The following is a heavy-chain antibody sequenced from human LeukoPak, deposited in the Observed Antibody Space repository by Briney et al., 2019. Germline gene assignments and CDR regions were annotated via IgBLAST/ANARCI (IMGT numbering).Heavy chain of an antibody. CDR3: ARSLEGGLLMDV. Sequence: SQTLSLTCAISGDSVSRNSATWNWIRQSPSRGLEWLGRTYYRSKWHFDYEVSVKSRITIYPDTSKNQFSLQLNSVTPEDTAVYYCARSLEGGLLMDVWGKGTTVTVSS. CDR2: TYYRSKWHF. V-gene: IGHV6-1*01. CDR1: GDSVSRNSAT. J-gene: IGHJ6*04. D-gene: IGHD2-15*01.